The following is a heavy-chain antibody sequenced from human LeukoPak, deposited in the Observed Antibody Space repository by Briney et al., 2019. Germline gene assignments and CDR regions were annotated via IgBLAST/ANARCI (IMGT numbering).Heavy chain of an antibody. CDR2: ISYDGSNK. V-gene: IGHV3-30*18. CDR1: GFTFSSYG. Sequence: QPGRSLRLSCAASGFTFSSYGMHWVRQAPGKGLEWVAVISYDGSNKYYADSVKGRFTISRDNSKNTLYLQMNSLRAEDTAVYYCAKDGDYPTLGYYYYYMDVWGKGTTVTVSS. J-gene: IGHJ6*03. D-gene: IGHD4-17*01. CDR3: AKDGDYPTLGYYYYYMDV.